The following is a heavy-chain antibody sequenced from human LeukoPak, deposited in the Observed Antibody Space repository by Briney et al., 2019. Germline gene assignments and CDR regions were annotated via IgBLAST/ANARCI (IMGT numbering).Heavy chain of an antibody. CDR1: GFSLGTSGVG. V-gene: IGHV2-5*02. Sequence: SGPTLVNPTQTLTLTCTFSGFSLGTSGVGVGWIRQPPGKALEWLALIYWDDDKRYSPSLKSRLTITRDTSKNQVVLTMTNMDPVDTATYYCAHRNTAMVTDYFDFWGQGTLVTVSS. J-gene: IGHJ4*02. D-gene: IGHD5-18*01. CDR3: AHRNTAMVTDYFDF. CDR2: IYWDDDK.